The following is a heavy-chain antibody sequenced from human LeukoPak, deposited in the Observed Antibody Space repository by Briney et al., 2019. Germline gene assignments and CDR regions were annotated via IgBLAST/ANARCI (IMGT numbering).Heavy chain of an antibody. J-gene: IGHJ2*01. V-gene: IGHV4-39*01. D-gene: IGHD6-13*01. Sequence: PSETLSLTCSVSGGSISGTTHNWGWIRQPPGRGLEWIATIYYSEGTKKSPSLKSRVTISLDTSRNQFSLKLSSVTAADTAVYYCARQGSSSWYGWYFDLWGRGSLVTVSS. CDR1: GGSISGTTHN. CDR2: IYYSEGT. CDR3: ARQGSSSWYGWYFDL.